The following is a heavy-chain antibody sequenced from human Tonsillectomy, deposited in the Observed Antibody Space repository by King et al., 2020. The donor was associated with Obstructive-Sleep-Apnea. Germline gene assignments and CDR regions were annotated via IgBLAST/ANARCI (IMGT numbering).Heavy chain of an antibody. Sequence: VQLVESGGGVVQPERSLRLSCAASGFTFSSYGMHWVRQAPGKGLEWVSVISYDGSNKYYADSVKGRFTISRDNSKNTLYLQMNSLRAEDTAVYYCAKDVGATSSDIWGQGKMVTVSS. V-gene: IGHV3-30*18. CDR1: GFTFSSYG. J-gene: IGHJ3*02. CDR3: AKDVGATSSDI. CDR2: ISYDGSNK. D-gene: IGHD1-26*01.